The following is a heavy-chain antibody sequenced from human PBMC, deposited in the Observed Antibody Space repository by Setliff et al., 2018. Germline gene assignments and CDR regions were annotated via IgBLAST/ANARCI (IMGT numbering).Heavy chain of an antibody. CDR3: ARDPNGDYVGAFDP. V-gene: IGHV3-23*01. Sequence: GGSLRLSCAASGFTSSPYAMSWVRQAPGKGLEWVSTIYSGDRTLYADSVKGRFTISRNNSRNTLYLQMNSLRVEDTASYYCARDPNGDYVGAFDPWGQGILVTVSS. D-gene: IGHD3-16*01. CDR2: IYSGDRT. J-gene: IGHJ5*02. CDR1: GFTSSPYA.